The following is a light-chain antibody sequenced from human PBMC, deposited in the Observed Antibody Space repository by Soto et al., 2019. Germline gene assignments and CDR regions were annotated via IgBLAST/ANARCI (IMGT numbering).Light chain of an antibody. CDR1: QSISIW. J-gene: IGKJ3*01. CDR3: QQYNSYPLT. Sequence: DIQMTQSPSTLSASVGDRVTVTCRASQSISIWLAWYQQKPGKAPRLLIYKASSLESGVPSRFSGSGSGTEFTLTISSLPPDDFATYYCQQYNSYPLTFGPGTRVDIK. CDR2: KAS. V-gene: IGKV1-5*03.